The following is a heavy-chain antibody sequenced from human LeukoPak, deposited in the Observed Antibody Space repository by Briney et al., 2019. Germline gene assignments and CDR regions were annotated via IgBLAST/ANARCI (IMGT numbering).Heavy chain of an antibody. CDR3: ATEGGY. J-gene: IGHJ4*02. CDR2: ITWNSGTI. D-gene: IGHD3-16*01. CDR1: GFTLDDYA. Sequence: PGRSLRLSCAAFGFTLDDYAMHWVRQTPGKGLEWVSGITWNSGTIGYADSVKGRFTISRDNAKNSLYLQMNSLRPEDMAFYYCATEGGYWGQGTLVTVSS. V-gene: IGHV3-9*03.